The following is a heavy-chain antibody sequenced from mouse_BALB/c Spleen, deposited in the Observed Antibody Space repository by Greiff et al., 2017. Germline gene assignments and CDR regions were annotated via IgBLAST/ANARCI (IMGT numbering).Heavy chain of an antibody. V-gene: IGHV5-6-5*01. CDR3: ARDADYDDYYLDY. CDR1: GFTFSSYA. J-gene: IGHJ4*01. CDR2: ISSGGST. D-gene: IGHD2-3*01. Sequence: EVHVVESGGGLVKPGGSLKLSCAASGFTFSSYAMSWVRQTPEKRLEWVASISSGGSTYYPDSVKGRFTISRDNARNILYLQMSSLRSEDTAMYYCARDADYDDYYLDYWGQGTSVTVSS.